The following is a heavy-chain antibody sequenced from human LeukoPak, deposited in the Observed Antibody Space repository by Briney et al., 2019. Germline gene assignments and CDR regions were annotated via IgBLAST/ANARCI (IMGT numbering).Heavy chain of an antibody. D-gene: IGHD3-10*01. Sequence: GGSLRLSCAASGFTFSTYTMNWVRQAPGKGLEWVSAIGGRDGSTYYADSVKGRFTISRDNSKNTLYVQMNSLRAEDTAVYYCAKGHYYGSGSLDYWGQGTLVTVSS. CDR1: GFTFSTYT. CDR3: AKGHYYGSGSLDY. V-gene: IGHV3-23*01. CDR2: IGGRDGST. J-gene: IGHJ4*02.